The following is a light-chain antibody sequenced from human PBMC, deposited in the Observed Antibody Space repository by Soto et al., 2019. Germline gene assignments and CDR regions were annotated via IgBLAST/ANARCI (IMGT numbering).Light chain of an antibody. J-gene: IGLJ2*01. CDR3: AAWDDTLKGLV. CDR1: SSNIGSNY. Sequence: QSVLTQPPSASGTPGQRVTICCSGSSSNIGSNYVYWYQQVPGTAPRLLMYRASQRPSGVPDRFSGSKSGTSASLAISGLRSEDEADYYCAAWDDTLKGLVFGGGTQLTVL. V-gene: IGLV1-47*01. CDR2: RAS.